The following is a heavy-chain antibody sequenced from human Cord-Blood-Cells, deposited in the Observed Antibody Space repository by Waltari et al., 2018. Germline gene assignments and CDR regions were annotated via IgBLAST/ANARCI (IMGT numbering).Heavy chain of an antibody. CDR1: GYTFTGYY. D-gene: IGHD3-3*01. CDR2: INPNSGGT. Sequence: QVQLVQSGAEVKKPGASVKVSCKASGYTFTGYYMHWVRQAPGQGVEWMGWINPNSGGTNYAQKFQGRVTMTRDTSISTAYMELSRLRSDDTAVYYCARDIYDFWSGYYFDYWGQGTLVTVSS. V-gene: IGHV1-2*02. CDR3: ARDIYDFWSGYYFDY. J-gene: IGHJ4*02.